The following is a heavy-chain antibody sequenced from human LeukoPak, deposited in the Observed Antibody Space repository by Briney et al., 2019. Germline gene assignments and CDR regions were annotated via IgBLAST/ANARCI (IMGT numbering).Heavy chain of an antibody. CDR2: ISWNSGSI. D-gene: IGHD1-14*01. CDR3: AKDRRNDFDY. Sequence: GRSLRLSCAASGSTFDDYTMHWVRQAPGKGLEWVSGISWNSGSIGYADSVKGRFTISRDNAKNSLYLQMNSLRGDDTALYYCAKDRRNDFDYWGQGTLVTVSS. CDR1: GSTFDDYT. V-gene: IGHV3-9*01. J-gene: IGHJ4*02.